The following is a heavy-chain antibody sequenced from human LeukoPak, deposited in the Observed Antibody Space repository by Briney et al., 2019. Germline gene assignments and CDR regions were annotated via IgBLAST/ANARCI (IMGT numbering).Heavy chain of an antibody. D-gene: IGHD5-12*01. CDR3: AREAYSAYDVGFED. J-gene: IGHJ4*02. Sequence: GRSLRLSCAASGFTFSSYAIHWVRQAPGKGLEWVAVDGNNNYYTDSVKGRLTISRDNSKNTVYLQMNSLRAEDTAMYFCAREAYSAYDVGFEDWGQGTLVTVSS. CDR2: DGNNN. V-gene: IGHV3-30-3*01. CDR1: GFTFSSYA.